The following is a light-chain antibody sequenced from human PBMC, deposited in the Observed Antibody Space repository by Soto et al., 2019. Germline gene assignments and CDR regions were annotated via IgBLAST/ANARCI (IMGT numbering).Light chain of an antibody. V-gene: IGKV3-20*01. CDR3: QQYVRSPPSWT. Sequence: ETVLTQSPGTLSLSPGERATLSCRASQSVSSSYLAWYQQKPGQAPRLLIYDASSRATGIPDRFSGSGSGTDFTLAISRLEPEDFVVYSCQQYVRSPPSWTFGQGTKVEIK. J-gene: IGKJ1*01. CDR2: DAS. CDR1: QSVSSSY.